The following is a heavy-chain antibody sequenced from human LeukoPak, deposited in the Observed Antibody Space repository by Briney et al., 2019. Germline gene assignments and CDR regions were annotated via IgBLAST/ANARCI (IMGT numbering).Heavy chain of an antibody. D-gene: IGHD3-3*01. CDR1: GFTFRSYP. CDR2: ISYDGSEK. J-gene: IGHJ3*02. V-gene: IGHV3-30-3*01. CDR3: ARGLGFSPDGAFDI. Sequence: EPGGSLRLSCAASGFTFRSYPMHWVRQAPGKGLEWVAVISYDGSEKHYADPVKGRFTISRDNSKNTLYLQMNSLRAEDTAVYYCARGLGFSPDGAFDIWGQGTMVTVSS.